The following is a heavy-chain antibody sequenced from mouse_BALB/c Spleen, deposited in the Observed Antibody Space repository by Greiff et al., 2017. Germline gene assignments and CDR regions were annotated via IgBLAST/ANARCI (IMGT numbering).Heavy chain of an antibody. Sequence: DVMLVESGGGLVQPGGSLKLSCAASGFTFSSYGMSWVRQTPDKRLELVATINSNGGSTYYPDSVKGRFTISRDNAKNTLYLQMSSLKSEDTAMYYCARDYYGSDYWGQGTTLTVSS. V-gene: IGHV5-6-3*01. D-gene: IGHD1-1*01. CDR3: ARDYYGSDY. J-gene: IGHJ2*01. CDR1: GFTFSSYG. CDR2: INSNGGST.